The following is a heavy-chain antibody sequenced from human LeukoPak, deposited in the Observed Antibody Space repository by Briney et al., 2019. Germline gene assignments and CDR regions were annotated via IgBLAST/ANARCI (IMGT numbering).Heavy chain of an antibody. CDR2: ISSSGSSI. D-gene: IGHD3-22*01. CDR3: ARDSHKFDSSGYYPDAFDI. CDR1: GLTFSSYE. V-gene: IGHV3-48*03. J-gene: IGHJ3*02. Sequence: SGGSLRLSCAASGLTFSSYEMNWVRQAPGKGLEWVSYISSSGSSIYYADSVKGRFTISRDNAKKSLYLQMHSLRAEDTAVYYCARDSHKFDSSGYYPDAFDIWGQGQWSPSLQ.